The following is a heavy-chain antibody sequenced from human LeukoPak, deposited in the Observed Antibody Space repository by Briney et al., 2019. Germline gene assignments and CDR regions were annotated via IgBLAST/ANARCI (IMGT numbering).Heavy chain of an antibody. CDR2: ISSSGRTI. D-gene: IGHD5-24*01. V-gene: IGHV3-48*03. Sequence: QTGGSLRLSCAASGFTFSFYEMNWVRQAPGKGLEWLSYISSSGRTIHDADSVRGRFTISRDNAKNSLYLQMNSLRAENTAVYYCAGSRDNYFDYWGQGTLVTVSS. J-gene: IGHJ4*02. CDR3: AGSRDNYFDY. CDR1: GFTFSFYE.